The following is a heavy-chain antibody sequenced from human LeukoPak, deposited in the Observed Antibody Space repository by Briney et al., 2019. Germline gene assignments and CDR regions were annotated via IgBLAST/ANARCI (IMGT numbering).Heavy chain of an antibody. J-gene: IGHJ5*02. CDR1: GFIFSNAW. V-gene: IGHV3-15*01. CDR2: IKSKTDGETT. Sequence: PGGSLRLSSVVSGFIFSNAWLTWVRQAPGKGLEWVGRIKSKTDGETTDYAASVKGRFTISRDDSKNTLYLQMNSLKTEDTAVYYCTTDHDYGDYAPQVAWGQGTLVTVSS. CDR3: TTDHDYGDYAPQVA. D-gene: IGHD4-17*01.